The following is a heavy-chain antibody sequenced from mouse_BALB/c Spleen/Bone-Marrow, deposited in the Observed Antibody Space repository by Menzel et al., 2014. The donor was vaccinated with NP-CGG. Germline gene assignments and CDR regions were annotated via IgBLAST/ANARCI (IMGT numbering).Heavy chain of an antibody. CDR1: GFSLTSYG. Sequence: VQLVESGPGLVAPSQSLSITCTVSGFSLTSYGVHWVRRPPGKGLEWLGVIWTGGTTNYDSALMSRLSISKDNSESQVFLKMKSLQTDDTAIYYCARDYGSRHYFDYWGQGTTLTVSS. V-gene: IGHV2-9*02. D-gene: IGHD1-1*01. CDR3: ARDYGSRHYFDY. CDR2: IWTGGTT. J-gene: IGHJ2*01.